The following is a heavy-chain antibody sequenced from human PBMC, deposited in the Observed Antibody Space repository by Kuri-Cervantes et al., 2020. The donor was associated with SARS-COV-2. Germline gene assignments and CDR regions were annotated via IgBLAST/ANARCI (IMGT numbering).Heavy chain of an antibody. J-gene: IGHJ4*02. CDR3: ARDYDFWSGYYTGLFDY. D-gene: IGHD3-3*01. CDR1: GYTFTGYF. V-gene: IGHV1-2*02. CDR2: INPNSGGT. Sequence: ASVKVSCKASGYTFTGYFMHWVRQAPGKGLEGMGWINPNSGGTNYAQKFQGRVTMTRDTSISAVYMELSGLRSDDTAVYYCARDYDFWSGYYTGLFDYWGQGTLVTVSS.